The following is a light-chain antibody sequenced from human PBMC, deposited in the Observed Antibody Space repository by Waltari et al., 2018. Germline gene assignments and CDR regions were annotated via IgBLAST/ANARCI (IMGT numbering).Light chain of an antibody. CDR2: AAY. J-gene: IGKJ4*01. CDR1: QSITTS. V-gene: IGKV1-39*01. Sequence: DIQMTQSPSSLSASVGDRVTISCRASQSITTSLSWYQQRTGKAPKLLIYAAYSLQNGVPSRFSGSLSGTDFTLTISGLQPEDSATYYCQQTFIVPPSFGGGTKLEI. CDR3: QQTFIVPPS.